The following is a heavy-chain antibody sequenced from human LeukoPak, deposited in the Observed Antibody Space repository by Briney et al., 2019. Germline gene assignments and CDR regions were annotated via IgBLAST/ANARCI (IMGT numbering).Heavy chain of an antibody. CDR2: VYYSGST. Sequence: SETLSLTCTVSGGSISSYYWSWIRQPPGKGLEWIGYVYYSGSTNDNPSLKSRVTISIDTSKNQFSPKVSSVTAADTAVYYCARVEWSYFDYWGQGTLVTVSS. CDR1: GGSISSYY. J-gene: IGHJ4*02. CDR3: ARVEWSYFDY. D-gene: IGHD3-3*01. V-gene: IGHV4-59*01.